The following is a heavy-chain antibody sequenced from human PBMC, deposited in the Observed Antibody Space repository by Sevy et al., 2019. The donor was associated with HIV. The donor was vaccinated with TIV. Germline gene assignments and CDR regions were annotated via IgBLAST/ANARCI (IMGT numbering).Heavy chain of an antibody. Sequence: GGSLRLSCAASGFSFSTYWMHWVRQAPGKGLEWVANIKQDESEKYYVASVKGGFTISRDNAKNSVYLQMNSLRPEDTAIYYCARGNSGSFDYWGQGTLVTVSS. CDR3: ARGNSGSFDY. CDR1: GFSFSTYW. D-gene: IGHD3-22*01. V-gene: IGHV3-7*04. CDR2: IKQDESEK. J-gene: IGHJ4*02.